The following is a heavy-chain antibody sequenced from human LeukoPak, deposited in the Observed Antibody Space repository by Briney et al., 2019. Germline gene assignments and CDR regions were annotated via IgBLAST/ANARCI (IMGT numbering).Heavy chain of an antibody. J-gene: IGHJ4*02. Sequence: LGASVKVSCKAPGYTFTVYYIHWVRQAPGQGLEWMGWINPNSGGTNYVQKFQGRVTMTRDTSISTAYMELSRLRSDDTAVYYCAAYYDISGYYSDFDYWGQGTLVTVSS. CDR3: AAYYDISGYYSDFDY. CDR2: INPNSGGT. V-gene: IGHV1-2*02. CDR1: GYTFTVYY. D-gene: IGHD3-22*01.